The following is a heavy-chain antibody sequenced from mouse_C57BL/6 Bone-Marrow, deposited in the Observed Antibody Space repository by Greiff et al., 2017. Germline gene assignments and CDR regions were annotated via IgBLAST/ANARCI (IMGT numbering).Heavy chain of an antibody. Sequence: VQLQQSGAELVRPGASVKLSCTASGFNIKDDYIHWVKQRPEQGLEWIGWINPEIGDTEYASKFQGKATITLDTSSSTAYLQLSSLTSEDTAVYYCSSFGGNYFDFWGQGTPLTVAS. CDR2: INPEIGDT. D-gene: IGHD1-1*02. J-gene: IGHJ2*01. CDR3: SSFGGNYFDF. V-gene: IGHV14-4*01. CDR1: GFNIKDDY.